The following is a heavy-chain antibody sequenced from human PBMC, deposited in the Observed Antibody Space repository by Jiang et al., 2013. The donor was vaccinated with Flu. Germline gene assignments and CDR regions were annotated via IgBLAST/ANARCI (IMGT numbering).Heavy chain of an antibody. Sequence: QLVESGAEVKKPGSSVKVSCKVSGGTFSNYVITWVRQVRGQGLEWMGAIIPMFSAPNYAQKFQGRVSIIADSSTDTVYMDLGSLQSEDTAVYYCARDDRGRVEVNSPPGGGTAYDIWGQGTMVTVSS. J-gene: IGHJ3*02. D-gene: IGHD2-15*01. CDR1: GGTFSNYV. CDR2: IIPMFSAP. CDR3: ARDDRGRVEVNSPPGGGTAYDI. V-gene: IGHV1-69*01.